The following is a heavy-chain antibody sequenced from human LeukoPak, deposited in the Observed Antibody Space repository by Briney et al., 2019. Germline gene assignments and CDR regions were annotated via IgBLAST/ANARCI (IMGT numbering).Heavy chain of an antibody. CDR3: ARSYSNHLFGMDV. CDR1: GFIVSSYY. Sequence: GGSLRLSCVASGFIVSSYYMTWVRQAPGKGLEWVSVIYSGGSTYYADSVKGRVAISRDNSKNTVFLQMSSVRAEDTAVYYCARSYSNHLFGMDVWGQGTAVTVTS. V-gene: IGHV3-66*01. CDR2: IYSGGST. J-gene: IGHJ6*02. D-gene: IGHD4-11*01.